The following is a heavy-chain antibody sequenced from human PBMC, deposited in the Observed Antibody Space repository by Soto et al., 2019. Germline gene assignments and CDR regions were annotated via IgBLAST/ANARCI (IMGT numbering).Heavy chain of an antibody. D-gene: IGHD6-19*01. CDR1: GFTCSVYC. J-gene: IGHJ1*01. CDR3: AKDRVSENRSGWAQGH. Sequence: LTLSXAASGFTCSVYCIHWVLHSPFKCLEWVAFISNDGSNKYYVDSVKGRFTISRENSKNTMDLQMNSLRAEDTAVYYCAKDRVSENRSGWAQGHWGKGTLVT. V-gene: IGHV3-30*18. CDR2: ISNDGSNK.